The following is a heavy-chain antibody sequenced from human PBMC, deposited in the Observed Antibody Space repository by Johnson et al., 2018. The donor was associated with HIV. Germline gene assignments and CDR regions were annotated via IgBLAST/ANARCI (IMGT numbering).Heavy chain of an antibody. Sequence: QVQLVESGGGVVQPGGSLRLSCAASGFTFSSYAMHWVRQAPGKGLEWVAVISYDGGNKYYADSVQGRFTISRDNSENTLYLQMNSLRAEDTALYYCARDGHSSSWNAFDIWGQGTMVTVSS. D-gene: IGHD6-13*01. CDR2: ISYDGGNK. CDR1: GFTFSSYA. CDR3: ARDGHSSSWNAFDI. V-gene: IGHV3-30-3*01. J-gene: IGHJ3*02.